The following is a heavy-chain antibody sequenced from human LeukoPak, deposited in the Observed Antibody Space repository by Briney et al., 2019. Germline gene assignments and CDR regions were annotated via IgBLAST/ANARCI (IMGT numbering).Heavy chain of an antibody. D-gene: IGHD4/OR15-4a*01. Sequence: PGGSLRLSCTVSGFTVSSNSMSWVRQAPGKGPEWVSFIFSSTHYSDSVKGRFTISRDNSKNTLYLQMNSLRAEDTAVYYCARRAGAYSHPYDYWGQGTLVTVSS. J-gene: IGHJ4*02. CDR1: GFTVSSNS. CDR3: ARRAGAYSHPYDY. CDR2: IFSST. V-gene: IGHV3-53*01.